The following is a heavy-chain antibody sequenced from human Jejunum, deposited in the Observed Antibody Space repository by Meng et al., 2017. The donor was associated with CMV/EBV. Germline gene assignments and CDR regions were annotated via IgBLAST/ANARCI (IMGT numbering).Heavy chain of an antibody. CDR2: ISSSSGYI. V-gene: IGHV3-21*01. J-gene: IGHJ3*02. CDR1: GFTFSTYG. CDR3: VGQATANDAFDI. D-gene: IGHD1-26*01. Sequence: SGFTFSTYGINWVRQAPGKGMEWVSAISSSSGYIYYADAVKGRFTISRDNAKNSAYLQMNRMRAEDTAVYHCVGQATANDAFDIWGQGTVVTVSS.